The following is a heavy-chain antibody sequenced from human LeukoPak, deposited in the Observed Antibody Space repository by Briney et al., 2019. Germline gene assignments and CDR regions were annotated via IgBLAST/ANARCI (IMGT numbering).Heavy chain of an antibody. Sequence: GGSLRLSCAASGFYFRDHWMDWVRQAPGMGLEWVGHIKTDGSETYYLDSLKGRINISRDNTNNALYLQMNSLRVEDTAIYYCVKNDGWFHLAQWGQGTLVTVSS. CDR1: GFYFRDHW. V-gene: IGHV3-7*03. D-gene: IGHD6-19*01. CDR2: IKTDGSET. CDR3: VKNDGWFHLAQ. J-gene: IGHJ4*02.